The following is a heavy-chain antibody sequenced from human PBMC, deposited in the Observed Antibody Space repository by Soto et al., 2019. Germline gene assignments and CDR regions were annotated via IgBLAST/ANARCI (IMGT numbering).Heavy chain of an antibody. CDR2: INAGNGIA. J-gene: IGHJ4*02. D-gene: IGHD1-7*01. CDR3: AKEVPGTTVSVY. CDR1: GYTFTSYA. V-gene: IGHV1-3*01. Sequence: ASVKVSCKASGYTFTSYAMHWVRQAPGQRLEWVGWINAGNGIADYAQKFQGRVTITTDKSTNTAYVELSSLRSEDTAVYYCAKEVPGTTVSVYWGQGTLVTVSS.